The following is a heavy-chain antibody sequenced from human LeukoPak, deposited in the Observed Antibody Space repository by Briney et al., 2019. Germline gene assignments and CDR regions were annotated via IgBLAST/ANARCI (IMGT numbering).Heavy chain of an antibody. Sequence: GGSLRLSCAASGFTFSSYEMNWVRQAPGKGLEWVSYISSSGSTIYYADSVKGRFTISRDNAKNSLYLQMNSLRAEDMAVYYCARTNYYGSGEGFGYWGQGTLVTVSS. CDR3: ARTNYYGSGEGFGY. J-gene: IGHJ4*02. D-gene: IGHD3-10*01. CDR1: GFTFSSYE. CDR2: ISSSGSTI. V-gene: IGHV3-48*03.